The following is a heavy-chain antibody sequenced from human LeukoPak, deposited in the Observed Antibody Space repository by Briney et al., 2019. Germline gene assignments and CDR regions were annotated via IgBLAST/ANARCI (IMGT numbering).Heavy chain of an antibody. Sequence: SETLSLTCTVSGGSISSYYWSWIRQTPGKGLEWIGYICYSGSTNYNPSLKSRVTISVDTSKNQFSLKLSSVTAADTAVYYCARGTVTTGAFDIWGQGTMVTVSS. CDR3: ARGTVTTGAFDI. CDR1: GGSISSYY. CDR2: ICYSGST. D-gene: IGHD4-17*01. V-gene: IGHV4-59*01. J-gene: IGHJ3*02.